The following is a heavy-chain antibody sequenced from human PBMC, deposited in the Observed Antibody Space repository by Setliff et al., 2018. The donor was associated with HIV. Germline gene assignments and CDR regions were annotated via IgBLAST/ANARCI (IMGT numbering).Heavy chain of an antibody. CDR3: ARDKEGYTMGWYND. J-gene: IGHJ4*02. CDR1: GYSFTSYA. Sequence: ASVKVSCKASGYSFTSYAISWVRQVPGQRLEWMAWINADNGNTRYSQKFHDRVTLTRDTSASTAYMEMSSLRSEDTAVYYCARDKEGYTMGWYNDWGQGTLVTVSS. CDR2: INADNGNT. D-gene: IGHD1-1*01. V-gene: IGHV1-3*01.